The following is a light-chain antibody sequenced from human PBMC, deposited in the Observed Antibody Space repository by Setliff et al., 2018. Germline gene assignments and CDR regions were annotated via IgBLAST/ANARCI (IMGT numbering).Light chain of an antibody. CDR1: SSNIGSNT. V-gene: IGLV1-44*01. Sequence: QSALAQPSSASGTPGQRVTISCSGSSSNIGSNTVNWYQQFPGTAPKLLIYRNNQRPSGVPDRFSGSKSATSASLAISGLQAEDEADYYCAAWDDSLNGRYVFGTGTKVTVL. CDR2: RNN. CDR3: AAWDDSLNGRYV. J-gene: IGLJ1*01.